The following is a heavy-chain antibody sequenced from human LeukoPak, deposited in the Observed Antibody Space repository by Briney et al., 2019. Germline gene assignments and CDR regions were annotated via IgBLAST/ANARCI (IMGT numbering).Heavy chain of an antibody. CDR2: IYYSGST. J-gene: IGHJ4*02. Sequence: PSETLSLTCTVSGGSISSYYWSWIRQPPGKGLEWIGYIYYSGSTNYNPSLKRRVTISVDTSKNQFSLKLTSVTAAATAVYYCPRRRYNWNSLFDYWGQGTLVTVSS. CDR1: GGSISSYY. CDR3: PRRRYNWNSLFDY. V-gene: IGHV4-59*12. D-gene: IGHD1-7*01.